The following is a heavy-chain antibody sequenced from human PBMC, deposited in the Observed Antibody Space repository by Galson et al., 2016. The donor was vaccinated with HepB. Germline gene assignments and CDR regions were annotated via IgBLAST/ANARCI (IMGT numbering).Heavy chain of an antibody. J-gene: IGHJ4*02. CDR3: ARGDIVRAIFDY. V-gene: IGHV3-21*01. CDR2: ISSSSSYI. D-gene: IGHD1-26*01. Sequence: SLRLSCAASGFTFSSYSMHWVRQAPGKGLEWVSSISSSSSYIYYADSVKGRFTISRDNAKNSLYLQMNSLRAEDTAVYYCARGDIVRAIFDYWGQGTLVTVSS. CDR1: GFTFSSYS.